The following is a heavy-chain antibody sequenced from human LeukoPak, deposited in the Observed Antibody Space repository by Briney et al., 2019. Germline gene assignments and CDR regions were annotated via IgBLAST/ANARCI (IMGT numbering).Heavy chain of an antibody. D-gene: IGHD3-3*01. CDR3: ARTTPGGLRFLEWFYYMDV. CDR1: GYTFTSYG. Sequence: ASVKVSCKASGYTFTSYGINWVRQATGQGLEWMGWMNPNSGNTGYAQKFQGRVTITRNTSISTAYMELSSLRSEDTAVYYCARTTPGGLRFLEWFYYMDVWGKGTTVTVSS. V-gene: IGHV1-8*03. CDR2: MNPNSGNT. J-gene: IGHJ6*03.